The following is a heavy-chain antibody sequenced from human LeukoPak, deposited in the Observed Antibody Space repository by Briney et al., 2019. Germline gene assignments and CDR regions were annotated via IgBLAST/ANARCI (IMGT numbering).Heavy chain of an antibody. J-gene: IGHJ4*02. CDR1: GGSISGTNW. CDR2: IYHSGST. CDR3: ARNYGDNNFDY. Sequence: SETLSLTCAVSGGSISGTNWWSWVRQPPGKGLEWIGEIYHSGSTNYNPSLKSRVTISVDKSKNQFSLKLTSVTAADTAVYYCARNYGDNNFDYWSQGTLVTVSS. D-gene: IGHD4-17*01. V-gene: IGHV4-4*02.